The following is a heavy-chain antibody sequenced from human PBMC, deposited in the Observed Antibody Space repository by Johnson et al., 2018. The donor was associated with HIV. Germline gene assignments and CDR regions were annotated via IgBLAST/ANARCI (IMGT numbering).Heavy chain of an antibody. D-gene: IGHD3-22*01. CDR1: GFTFSSYA. V-gene: IGHV3-30-3*01. J-gene: IGHJ3*02. Sequence: QVQLVESGGGVVQPGMSLRLSCASSGFTFSSYAMHWVRQAPGKGLEWVAVISYDGSNKYYADSVKGRFTISRDNSKNTLYLQMNSLRAEDTAVYYCARDEITMIVVAGDAFDIWGQGTMVTVSS. CDR2: ISYDGSNK. CDR3: ARDEITMIVVAGDAFDI.